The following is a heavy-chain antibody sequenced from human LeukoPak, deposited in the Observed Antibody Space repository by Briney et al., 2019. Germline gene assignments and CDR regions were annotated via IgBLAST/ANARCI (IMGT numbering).Heavy chain of an antibody. J-gene: IGHJ3*02. Sequence: PGGTLRLSCAASGVTFSSHGMSWIRQPPGKGLEWIGSFYYSGSTYYNPSLKSRVTISVDTSKNQFSLKLSSVTAADTAVYYCARVAIMVRGVIGIPDGFDIWGQGTMVTVSS. D-gene: IGHD3-10*01. CDR1: GVTFSSHGM. CDR3: ARVAIMVRGVIGIPDGFDI. V-gene: IGHV4-39*07. CDR2: FYYSGST.